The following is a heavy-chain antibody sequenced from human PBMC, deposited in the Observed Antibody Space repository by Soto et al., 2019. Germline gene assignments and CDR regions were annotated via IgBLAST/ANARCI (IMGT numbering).Heavy chain of an antibody. CDR2: IYWDDDN. D-gene: IGHD3-10*01. CDR1: GFSLSTTGVG. Sequence: QITVKESGPTLVRPTQTLTLTFTFSGFSLSTTGVGVCWIRQPPGKALEWLALIYWDDDNRYSPSLKSRLTIPKATSKNEVILTITTMDPVDTDTYFWAQRLRDYGLGREPANYCDPWGQGTLVTVSS. V-gene: IGHV2-5*02. CDR3: AQRLRDYGLGREPANYCDP. J-gene: IGHJ5*02.